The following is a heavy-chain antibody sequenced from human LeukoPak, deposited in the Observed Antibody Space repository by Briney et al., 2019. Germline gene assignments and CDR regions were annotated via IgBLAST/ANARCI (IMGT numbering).Heavy chain of an antibody. J-gene: IGHJ6*02. V-gene: IGHV4-59*08. CDR3: TRHMSYHYGMDV. CDR1: GGSISSYY. Sequence: PSETLSLTCTVSGGSISSYYWSWIRQPPGKGLEWIGYIYYSGTTNYNPSLKSRVTISVDTSKNQFSLKLSSVTAADTAVYFCTRHMSYHYGMDVWGQGTTVTVSS. D-gene: IGHD3-10*02. CDR2: IYYSGTT.